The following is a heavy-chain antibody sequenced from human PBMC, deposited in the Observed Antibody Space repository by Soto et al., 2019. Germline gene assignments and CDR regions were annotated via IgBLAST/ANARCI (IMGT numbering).Heavy chain of an antibody. CDR3: ARDLGYCSGGSCYSGSFDDY. CDR1: GGTFSSYA. CDR2: IIPIFGTA. Sequence: QVQLVQSGAEVKKPGSSVKVSCKASGGTFSSYAISWVRQAPGQGLEWVGGIIPIFGTANYAQKFQGRVTITADESTSTAYMELSSLRSEDTAVYYCARDLGYCSGGSCYSGSFDDYWGQGTLVTVSS. V-gene: IGHV1-69*01. D-gene: IGHD2-15*01. J-gene: IGHJ4*02.